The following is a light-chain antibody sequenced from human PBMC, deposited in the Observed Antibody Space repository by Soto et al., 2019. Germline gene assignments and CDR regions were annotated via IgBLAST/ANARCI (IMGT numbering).Light chain of an antibody. J-gene: IGKJ1*01. CDR1: QSVRDRY. CDR3: QQYGSSHGT. CDR2: DTS. Sequence: EIVLTQSPGTLSLSPGERATLSCRASQSVRDRYLAWYQQKPGQAPSLLIYDTSTRATGVPDRFSGSGSGTDFALTISRVEQEDFELYFCQQYGSSHGTLGQGTKVDIK. V-gene: IGKV3-20*01.